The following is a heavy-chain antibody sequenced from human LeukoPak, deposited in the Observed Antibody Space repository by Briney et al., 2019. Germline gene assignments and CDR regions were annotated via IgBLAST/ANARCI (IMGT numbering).Heavy chain of an antibody. J-gene: IGHJ4*02. V-gene: IGHV4-31*03. D-gene: IGHD4-23*01. CDR2: MYYSGST. CDR3: ARGGSYGGNLNY. CDR1: GGSISSGGYY. Sequence: SETLSLTCTVSGGSISSGGYYWSWIRQHPGKGLEWIGYMYYSGSTYYNSSLKSRATISVDTSKNQFSLKLSSVTAADTAVYYCARGGSYGGNLNYWGQGTLVTVSS.